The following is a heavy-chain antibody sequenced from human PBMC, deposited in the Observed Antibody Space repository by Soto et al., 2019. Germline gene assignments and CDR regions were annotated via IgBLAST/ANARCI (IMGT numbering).Heavy chain of an antibody. CDR3: ARSLMVRGDPYYYYGMDV. D-gene: IGHD3-10*01. CDR1: GGSISSYY. CDR2: IYTSGST. Sequence: SEPLSLTCTVSGGSISSYYWSWIRQPAGKGLEWIGRIYTSGSTNYNPSLKSRVTMSVDTSKNQFSLKLSSATAADTAVYYCARSLMVRGDPYYYYGMDVWGQGTTVTVS. J-gene: IGHJ6*02. V-gene: IGHV4-4*07.